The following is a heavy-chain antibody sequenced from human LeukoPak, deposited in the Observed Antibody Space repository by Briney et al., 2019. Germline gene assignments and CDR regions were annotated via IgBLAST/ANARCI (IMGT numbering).Heavy chain of an antibody. V-gene: IGHV3-23*01. D-gene: IGHD3-10*01. CDR1: GFTFSNYA. J-gene: IGHJ4*02. Sequence: GGSLRLSCAASGFTFSNYAMSWVRQAPGKGLEWVSTINDRGIATYYADSVKGRFTISRDNSKNTLSLQVSSLRAGDTAVYYCARGKDVGGFGEYSSNFDYWGQGTLVTVSS. CDR3: ARGKDVGGFGEYSSNFDY. CDR2: INDRGIAT.